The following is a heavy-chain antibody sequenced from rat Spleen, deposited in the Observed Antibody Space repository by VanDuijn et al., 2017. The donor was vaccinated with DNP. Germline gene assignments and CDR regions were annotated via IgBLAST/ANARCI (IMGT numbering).Heavy chain of an antibody. D-gene: IGHD1-11*01. V-gene: IGHV10-10*01. CDR2: ISSKSYNYAT. CDR1: GFDFNSYG. Sequence: EVQVVESGGGLVQPKGSLKLSCAASGFDFNSYGMSWVRQAPGTGLDLVADISSKSYNYATYYADSVKDRFTIARDDSQSMVYLQMDNLKTEDTVLNYCTVNYGGYYWGQGVMVTVSS. CDR3: TVNYGGYY. J-gene: IGHJ2*01.